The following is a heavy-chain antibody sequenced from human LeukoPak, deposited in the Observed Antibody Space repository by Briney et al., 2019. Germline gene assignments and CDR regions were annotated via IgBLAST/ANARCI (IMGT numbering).Heavy chain of an antibody. V-gene: IGHV1-69*05. CDR2: MIPIFGTA. Sequence: SVKVPCKASGCTFSSYAISWVRQAPGQGLEWMGGMIPIFGTANYAQKFQGRVTITTDESTSTAYMELSSLRSDDTAVYYCARGGYCSSTSCYPYFDYWGQGTLVTVSS. CDR1: GCTFSSYA. J-gene: IGHJ4*02. D-gene: IGHD2-2*01. CDR3: ARGGYCSSTSCYPYFDY.